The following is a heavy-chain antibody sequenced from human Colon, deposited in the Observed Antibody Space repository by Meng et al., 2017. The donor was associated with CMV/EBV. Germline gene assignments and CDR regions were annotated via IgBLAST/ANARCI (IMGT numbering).Heavy chain of an antibody. Sequence: GESLKISCAASGFTVRSYYMNWVRQAPGKGLEWVSVIYSVGDTYYADSVKGRFTISRDSSKNTLFLQMNNLRVEDTAVYYCVRDYDCSGATCYTGASDFDYWGQGRLVTVSS. V-gene: IGHV3-66*02. CDR3: VRDYDCSGATCYTGASDFDY. CDR1: GFTVRSYY. CDR2: IYSVGDT. D-gene: IGHD2-2*02. J-gene: IGHJ4*02.